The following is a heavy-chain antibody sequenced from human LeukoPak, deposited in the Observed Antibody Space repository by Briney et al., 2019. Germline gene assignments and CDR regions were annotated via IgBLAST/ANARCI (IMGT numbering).Heavy chain of an antibody. V-gene: IGHV4-34*01. CDR2: IYYSGST. Sequence: SETLSLTCAVYGGSFSGYYWSWIRQPPGKGLEWIGSIYYSGSTYYNPSLKSRVTISVDTSKNQFSLKLSSVTAADTAVYYCASSYGSGSYSGFDYWGQGTLVTVSS. CDR3: ASSYGSGSYSGFDY. D-gene: IGHD3-10*01. J-gene: IGHJ4*02. CDR1: GGSFSGYY.